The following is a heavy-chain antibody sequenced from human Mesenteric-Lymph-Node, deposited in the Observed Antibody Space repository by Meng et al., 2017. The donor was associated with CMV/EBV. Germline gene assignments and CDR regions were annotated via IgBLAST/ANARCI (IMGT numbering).Heavy chain of an antibody. D-gene: IGHD6-19*01. Sequence: ASVKVSCKASGYTFTGYYMHWVRQAPGQGLEWMGWINPNSGGTNYAQKFQGRVTMTRDTSISTAYMELSRLRSDDTAVYYCARYKYSSGWYLDYWGQGTLVTVSS. CDR3: ARYKYSSGWYLDY. V-gene: IGHV1-2*02. J-gene: IGHJ4*02. CDR2: INPNSGGT. CDR1: GYTFTGYY.